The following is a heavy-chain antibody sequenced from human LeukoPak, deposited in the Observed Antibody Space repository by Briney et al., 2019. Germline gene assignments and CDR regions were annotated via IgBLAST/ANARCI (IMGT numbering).Heavy chain of an antibody. CDR1: GFTFSDYY. CDR3: AKSVAVAGTGDDY. Sequence: GGSLRLSCAASGFTFSDYYMSWIRQAPGKGLEWVSAISGSGGSTYYADSVKGRFTISRDNPKNTLYLQMNSLRAEDTAVYYCAKSVAVAGTGDDYWGQGTLVTVSS. D-gene: IGHD6-19*01. V-gene: IGHV3-23*01. CDR2: ISGSGGST. J-gene: IGHJ4*02.